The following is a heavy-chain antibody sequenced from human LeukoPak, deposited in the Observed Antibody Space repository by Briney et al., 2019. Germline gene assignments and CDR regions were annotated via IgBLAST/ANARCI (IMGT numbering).Heavy chain of an antibody. CDR1: GGSFSGYY. CDR2: INHSGST. J-gene: IGHJ5*02. V-gene: IGHV4-34*01. Sequence: SETLSLTCAVYGGSFSGYYWSWIRQPPGKGLEWIGEINHSGSTNYNPSLKSRVTISVDTCKNQFSLKLSSVTAADTAVYYCARGHWFDPWGQGTLVTVSS. CDR3: ARGHWFDP.